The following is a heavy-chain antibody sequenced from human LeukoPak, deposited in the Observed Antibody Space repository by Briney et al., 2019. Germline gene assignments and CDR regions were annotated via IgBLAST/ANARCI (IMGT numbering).Heavy chain of an antibody. D-gene: IGHD6-19*01. CDR2: ISAHNGKT. CDR3: ARERFAVAGANWVY. CDR1: GYTFTSYG. J-gene: IGHJ4*02. Sequence: ASVKVSCKASGYTFTSYGIIWVRQAPGQGLEWMGWISAHNGKTNYAQKFQGRVTMTTDTSTNTAYMELRSLRSDDTAVYYCARERFAVAGANWVYWGQGTLVTVSS. V-gene: IGHV1-18*01.